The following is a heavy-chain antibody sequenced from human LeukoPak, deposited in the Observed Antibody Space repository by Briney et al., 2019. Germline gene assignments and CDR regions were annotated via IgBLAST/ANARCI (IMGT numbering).Heavy chain of an antibody. V-gene: IGHV3-21*01. J-gene: IGHJ4*02. CDR1: GLTFSNYG. CDR3: ARVRALGYYDTWDY. Sequence: GGSLRLSCAASGLTFSNYGMHWVRQAPGKGLEWVSSISSSSSYIYYADSVKGRFTISRDNAKNSLYLQMNSLRAEDTAVYYCARVRALGYYDTWDYWGQGTLVTVSS. D-gene: IGHD3-22*01. CDR2: ISSSSSYI.